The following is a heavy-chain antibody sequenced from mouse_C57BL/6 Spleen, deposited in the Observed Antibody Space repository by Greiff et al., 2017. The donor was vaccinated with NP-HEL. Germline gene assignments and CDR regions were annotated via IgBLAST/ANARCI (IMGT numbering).Heavy chain of an antibody. Sequence: EVQLVESGGGLVKPGGSLKLSCAASGFTFSDYGMHWVRQAPEKGLEWVAYISSGSSTIYYADTVKGRFTISRDNAKNTLFLQMTSLRSEDTAMYYCASGATVVAHWYFDVWGTGTTVTVSS. J-gene: IGHJ1*03. D-gene: IGHD1-1*01. CDR1: GFTFSDYG. CDR2: ISSGSSTI. V-gene: IGHV5-17*01. CDR3: ASGATVVAHWYFDV.